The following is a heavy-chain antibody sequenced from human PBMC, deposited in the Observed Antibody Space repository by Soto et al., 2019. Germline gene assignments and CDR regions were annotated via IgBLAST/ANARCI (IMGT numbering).Heavy chain of an antibody. V-gene: IGHV3-30*03. Sequence: QVQLVESGGGVVQPGRSLRLSCAASGFTFSSYGMHWVRQAPGKGLEWVAVISYDGSNKYYADSVKGRFTISRDNSKNTLYLQRNSLRAEDTAVYYCASVPAANQYYYYGMDVWGQGTTVTVSS. CDR3: ASVPAANQYYYYGMDV. CDR2: ISYDGSNK. D-gene: IGHD2-2*01. J-gene: IGHJ6*02. CDR1: GFTFSSYG.